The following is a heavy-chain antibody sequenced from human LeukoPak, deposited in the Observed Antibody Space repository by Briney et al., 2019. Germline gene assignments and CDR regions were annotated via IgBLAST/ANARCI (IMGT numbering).Heavy chain of an antibody. J-gene: IGHJ3*02. CDR1: RFTFTSSA. V-gene: IGHV1-58*02. CDR3: AATTPRVVRAHALDS. Sequence: ASVRVSCEASRFTFTSSAMWWVRQARGQRLEWIGWIVVGSGNTNYAQKFQERITITRDMSTSTAYMELSSLRSEDTAVDYCAATTPRVVRAHALDSSGRGTMVTVSS. CDR2: IVVGSGNT. D-gene: IGHD1-26*01.